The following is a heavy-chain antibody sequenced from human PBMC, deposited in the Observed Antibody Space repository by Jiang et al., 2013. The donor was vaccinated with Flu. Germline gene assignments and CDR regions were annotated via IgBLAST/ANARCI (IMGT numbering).Heavy chain of an antibody. V-gene: IGHV1-2*02. CDR2: INPNSGGR. J-gene: IGHJ4*02. CDR1: GYTFTDYY. CDR3: ARRGFEY. D-gene: IGHD3-10*01. Sequence: SGAEVKKPGASVKVSCKTSGYTFTDYYIHWVRQAPGQGLEWMGWINPNSGGRKFAQKFQGRVTMAGDTSSSTVYMDLRGLRPDDTAVYFCARRGFEYWGQGTLVAVSS.